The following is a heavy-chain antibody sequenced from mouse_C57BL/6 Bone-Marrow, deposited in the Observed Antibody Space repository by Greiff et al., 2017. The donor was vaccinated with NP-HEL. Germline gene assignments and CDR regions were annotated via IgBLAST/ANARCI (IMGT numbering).Heavy chain of an antibody. Sequence: EVKLVESGGGLVKPGGSLKLFCAASGFTFSSYAMSWVRQTPEKRLEWVATISDGGSYTYYPDNVKGRFTISRDNAKNNLYLQMSHLKSEDTAMYYCAREGFAYWGQGTLVTVSA. CDR2: ISDGGSYT. J-gene: IGHJ3*01. CDR1: GFTFSSYA. V-gene: IGHV5-4*01. CDR3: AREGFAY.